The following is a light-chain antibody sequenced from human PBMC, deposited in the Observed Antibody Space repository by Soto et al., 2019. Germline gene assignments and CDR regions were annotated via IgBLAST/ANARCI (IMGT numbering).Light chain of an antibody. Sequence: VLTQSPATLSLSPGERATLSCRASLNVNSYLAWYQQKPGQAPRLLIYGASSRATGIPDRFSGSGSATDFTLTISRLEPEDFAVYYCQQCGSSPPITFGQGTRLEIK. CDR1: LNVNSY. V-gene: IGKV3-20*01. CDR2: GAS. J-gene: IGKJ5*01. CDR3: QQCGSSPPIT.